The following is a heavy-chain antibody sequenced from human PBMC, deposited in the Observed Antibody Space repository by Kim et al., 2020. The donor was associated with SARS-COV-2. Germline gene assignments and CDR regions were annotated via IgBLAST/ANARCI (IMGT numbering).Heavy chain of an antibody. CDR2: NGNI. J-gene: IGHJ4*02. Sequence: NGNIKESEKFQDRITVTRDTSASTVYMELGSLRSEDTAVYYCARNDYFDYWGQGTLVTVSS. V-gene: IGHV1-3*01. CDR3: ARNDYFDY.